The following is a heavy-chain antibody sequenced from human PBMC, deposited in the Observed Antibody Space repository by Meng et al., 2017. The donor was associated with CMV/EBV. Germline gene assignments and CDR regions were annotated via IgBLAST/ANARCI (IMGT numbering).Heavy chain of an antibody. CDR3: ARDHGIAAAGGLY. Sequence: AAVKVSCKASGYTFTGYYMHWVRQAPGQGLEWMGWINPNSGGTNYAQKFQGRVTMTRDTSISTAYMELSRLRSDDTAVYYCARDHGIAAAGGLYWGQGTLVTVSS. CDR2: INPNSGGT. D-gene: IGHD6-13*01. V-gene: IGHV1-2*02. J-gene: IGHJ4*02. CDR1: GYTFTGYY.